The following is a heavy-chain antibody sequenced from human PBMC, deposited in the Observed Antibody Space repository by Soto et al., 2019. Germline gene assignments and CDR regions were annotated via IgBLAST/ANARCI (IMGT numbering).Heavy chain of an antibody. CDR1: GFTFSNHW. V-gene: IGHV3-74*01. D-gene: IGHD2-8*01. CDR2: ISSDGTST. CDR3: ARGTSPWRNGLDI. J-gene: IGHJ3*02. Sequence: EVQLVESGGGLVQPGGSLTLSCAASGFTFSNHWMHWVRQAPGKGLVWVSRISSDGTSTAHADSVKGRLTISRDNAKNTLYLQMNSLRAEDTAVYYCARGTSPWRNGLDIWGQGTKVTVSS.